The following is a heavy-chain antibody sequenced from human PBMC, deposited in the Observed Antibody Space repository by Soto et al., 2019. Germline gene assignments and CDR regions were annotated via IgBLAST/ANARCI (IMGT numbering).Heavy chain of an antibody. V-gene: IGHV5-10-1*01. Sequence: GESLKISCKGSGYSFTSYWICWVRQMPGKGLEWRGRTDPSDSYTTYSPSFQGHVTISADRSISTGYLQWSSLKASDTAMYYCARHRSNFRYYYYAMDVWGQGSTVTVS. D-gene: IGHD4-4*01. CDR1: GYSFTSYW. CDR3: ARHRSNFRYYYYAMDV. J-gene: IGHJ6*01. CDR2: TDPSDSYT.